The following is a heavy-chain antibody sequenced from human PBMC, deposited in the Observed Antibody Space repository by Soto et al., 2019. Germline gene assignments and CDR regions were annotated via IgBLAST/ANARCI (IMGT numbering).Heavy chain of an antibody. V-gene: IGHV1-8*01. D-gene: IGHD1-20*01. CDR2: LNPNSGNT. CDR1: GYMFSTYD. J-gene: IGHJ5*02. CDR3: ARDHRYNWNDEGWFDP. Sequence: QVQLVQSGAEVKKPGASVKVSCKASGYMFSTYDINWVRQDPGQGLEWMVWLNPNSGNTGYAQKFQGRVTMTRNTSITTAYMELSSLGSDDTAVYYCARDHRYNWNDEGWFDPWGQGTLVTVSS.